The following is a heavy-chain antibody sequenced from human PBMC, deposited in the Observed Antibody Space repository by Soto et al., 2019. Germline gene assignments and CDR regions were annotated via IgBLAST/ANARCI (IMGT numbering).Heavy chain of an antibody. V-gene: IGHV4-34*01. CDR3: ARGLRYFDWSLRRNNWFDP. D-gene: IGHD3-9*01. CDR1: GGSFSDDASSSDWY. CDR2: IDRSGRT. Sequence: PSETLSLTCAVYGGSFSDDASSSDWYWNWIRQSPGKGLEWIGEIDRSGRTKYNPSLKSRVSISVDTSKNQFSLKLSSVTAADTAVYYCARGLRYFDWSLRRNNWFDPWGQGTLVTVSS. J-gene: IGHJ5*02.